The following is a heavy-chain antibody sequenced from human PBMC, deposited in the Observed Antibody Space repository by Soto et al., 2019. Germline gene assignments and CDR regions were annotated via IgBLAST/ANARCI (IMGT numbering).Heavy chain of an antibody. D-gene: IGHD3-22*01. V-gene: IGHV6-1*01. CDR3: ARWAYYYDSSGYYSKYYYYGMDV. CDR1: GDSVSSNSAA. J-gene: IGHJ6*02. CDR2: TYYRSKWYN. Sequence: SQTLSLTCAISGDSVSSNSAAWNWIRQSPSRGLEWLGRTYYRSKWYNDYAVSVKSRITINPDTSKNQFSLQLNSVTPEDTAVYYCARWAYYYDSSGYYSKYYYYGMDVWGQGTTVTVS.